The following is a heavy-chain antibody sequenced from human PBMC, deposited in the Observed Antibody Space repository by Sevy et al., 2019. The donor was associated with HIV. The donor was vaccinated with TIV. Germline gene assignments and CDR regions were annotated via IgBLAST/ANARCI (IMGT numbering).Heavy chain of an antibody. D-gene: IGHD6-13*01. CDR1: GDSVSSNSVV. V-gene: IGHV6-1*01. Sequence: SQILSLTCAISGDSVSSNSVVWNWIRQSPSRGLEWLGRTYYRSKWYNDYAVSVKSRITINPDTSKNQFSLHLNSVTPEDTAVYYCARDRGSSSWPFDYWGQGTLVTVSS. CDR3: ARDRGSSSWPFDY. J-gene: IGHJ4*02. CDR2: TYYRSKWYN.